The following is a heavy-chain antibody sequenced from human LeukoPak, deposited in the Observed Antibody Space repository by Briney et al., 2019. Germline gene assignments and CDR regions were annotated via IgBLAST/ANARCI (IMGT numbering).Heavy chain of an antibody. Sequence: SETLSLTCTVSGYSISSGYYWGWIRQPPGKGLEWIGSIYYSGSTYYNPSLKSRVTISVDTSKNQFPLKLSSVTAADTAVYYCARRTRTVALSSYYYYYYYMDVWGKGTTVTISS. V-gene: IGHV4-38-2*02. D-gene: IGHD4-23*01. CDR2: IYYSGST. J-gene: IGHJ6*03. CDR3: ARRTRTVALSSYYYYYYYMDV. CDR1: GYSISSGYY.